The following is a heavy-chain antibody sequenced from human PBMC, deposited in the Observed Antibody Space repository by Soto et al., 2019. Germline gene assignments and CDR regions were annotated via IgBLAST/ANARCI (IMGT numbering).Heavy chain of an antibody. J-gene: IGHJ6*02. Sequence: NPSETLSLTCTVSGGSISSGDYFGSWIRQSPGKGLEWIGYISSIGSTYYNPSLKSRVSVSRDTSKNQFSLKLGSVTTTDTAVYYCARGLVIRPYYYHGMDVWGQGTTVTVSS. CDR2: ISSIGST. D-gene: IGHD3-9*01. CDR1: GGSISSGDYF. CDR3: ARGLVIRPYYYHGMDV. V-gene: IGHV4-30-4*01.